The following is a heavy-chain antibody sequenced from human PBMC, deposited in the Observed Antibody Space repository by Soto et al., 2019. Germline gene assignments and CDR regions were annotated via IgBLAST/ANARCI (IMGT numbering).Heavy chain of an antibody. J-gene: IGHJ4*02. CDR1: GASMTTGGFS. Sequence: PSETLSLTCAVSGASMTTGGFSWTWVRQPPGGGLEWIGHVYHRASTQYNPSLKGRVSISVDTSRSLFSLRLTSLTAADTAVYFCTRGSEATLSLLYFDTWGQGTTVTVSS. CDR3: TRGSEATLSLLYFDT. CDR2: VYHRAST. V-gene: IGHV4-30-2*01. D-gene: IGHD2-15*01.